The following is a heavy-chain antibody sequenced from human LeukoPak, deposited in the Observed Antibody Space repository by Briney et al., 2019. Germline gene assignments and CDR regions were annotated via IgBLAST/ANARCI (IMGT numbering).Heavy chain of an antibody. V-gene: IGHV3-7*01. CDR3: ARDGGGSYYVY. Sequence: GGSLRLSCAASGFTFSSYWMSWVRQAPGQGLEWVANIKQDGSEKYYVDSVRGRFTISRDDAKNSLYLQMNSLRAEDTAVYYCARDGGGSYYVYWGQGTLVTVSS. J-gene: IGHJ4*02. D-gene: IGHD1-26*01. CDR1: GFTFSSYW. CDR2: IKQDGSEK.